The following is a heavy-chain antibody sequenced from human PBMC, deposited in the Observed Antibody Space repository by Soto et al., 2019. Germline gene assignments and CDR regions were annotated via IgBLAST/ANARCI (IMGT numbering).Heavy chain of an antibody. V-gene: IGHV3-30*18. J-gene: IGHJ6*02. D-gene: IGHD6-19*01. CDR1: GFTISTYG. CDR3: AKESIAVTGYYYYGMDV. CDR2: ISYDESNK. Sequence: QVHLVESGGGVVQPGRSLRLSCAASGFTISTYGMHWVRQAPGKGLEWVAVISYDESNKYYGDSVEGRFTISKDNSKNTLYLQLNRLRTEDTAVYYCAKESIAVTGYYYYGMDVWGQGTTVTVSS.